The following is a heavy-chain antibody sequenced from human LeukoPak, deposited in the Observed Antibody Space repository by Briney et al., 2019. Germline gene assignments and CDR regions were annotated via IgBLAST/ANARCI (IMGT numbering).Heavy chain of an antibody. CDR3: PRSHYDSSAYDY. CDR1: GGTFSGYA. V-gene: IGHV1-69*06. Sequence: SVKVSCTASGGTFSGYAISWVRQAPGQGLEWMGGIIPIFGTANYAQKFQGRVTITADKSTSTAYMELSSLRSEDTAVYYCPRSHYDSSAYDYWGQGTLVTVSS. J-gene: IGHJ4*02. CDR2: IIPIFGTA. D-gene: IGHD3-22*01.